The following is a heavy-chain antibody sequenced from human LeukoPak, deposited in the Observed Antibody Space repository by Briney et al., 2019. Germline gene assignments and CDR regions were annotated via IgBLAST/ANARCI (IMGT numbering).Heavy chain of an antibody. Sequence: AASVKVSCKASGYTFTGYYMHWVRQAPGQGLEWMGWINPNSGGTNYAQKFQGRATMTRDTSISTAYMELSRLRSDDTAVYYCARAGYSSSWYDPFDYWGQGTLVTVSS. CDR3: ARAGYSSSWYDPFDY. CDR2: INPNSGGT. D-gene: IGHD6-13*01. CDR1: GYTFTGYY. V-gene: IGHV1-2*02. J-gene: IGHJ4*02.